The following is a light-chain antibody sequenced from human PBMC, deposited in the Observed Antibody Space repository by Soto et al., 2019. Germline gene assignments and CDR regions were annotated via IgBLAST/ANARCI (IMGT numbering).Light chain of an antibody. Sequence: DIVLTQYSGTLSLSSGERATLSCRASQSVNSYLAWYQQKPCRTPRLPIYDASNRDAALPASCSGTVAETDFSLTTSRLEPEDFAVYYCQQRSSWPHTFGPGTKVDIK. V-gene: IGKV3-11*01. J-gene: IGKJ3*01. CDR3: QQRSSWPHT. CDR2: DAS. CDR1: QSVNSY.